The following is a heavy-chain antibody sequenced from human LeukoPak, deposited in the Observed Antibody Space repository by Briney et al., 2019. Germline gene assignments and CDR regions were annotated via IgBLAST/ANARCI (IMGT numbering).Heavy chain of an antibody. V-gene: IGHV3-9*01. D-gene: IGHD6-19*01. CDR2: ISWNSGNI. CDR3: AKGSVTGTADLDY. CDR1: GFTFDDYA. Sequence: PGGSLRLSCAASGFTFDDYAMHWVRQVPGKGLEWVSGISWNSGNIGYADSVKGRFTISRDNAKNSLYLQMNRLRAEDTALYYCAKGSVTGTADLDYWGQGTLVTVSS. J-gene: IGHJ4*02.